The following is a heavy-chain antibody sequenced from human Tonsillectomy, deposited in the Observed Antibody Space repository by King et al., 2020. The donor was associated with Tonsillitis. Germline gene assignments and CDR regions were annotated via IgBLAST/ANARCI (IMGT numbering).Heavy chain of an antibody. CDR2: INHSGST. D-gene: IGHD1-26*01. J-gene: IGHJ3*02. Sequence: VQLQQWGAGLLKPSETLSLTCAVYGGSFSGYQWSWIRQPPGKGLEWIGEINHSGSTNYSPSLKSRVSISVDTSKNQFSLKVNSVTAADTAVYFCARRTTGSILRQTFDSWGQGTVVTVSS. CDR3: ARRTTGSILRQTFDS. V-gene: IGHV4-34*01. CDR1: GGSFSGYQ.